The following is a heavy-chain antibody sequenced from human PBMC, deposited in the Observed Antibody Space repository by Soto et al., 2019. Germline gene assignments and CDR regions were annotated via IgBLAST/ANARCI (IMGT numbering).Heavy chain of an antibody. J-gene: IGHJ6*03. D-gene: IGHD6-13*01. CDR1: GGSISPYY. V-gene: IGHV4-59*01. CDR3: ARKGAAASYAHYYRDV. Sequence: SETLSLTCTVSGGSISPYYWSWIRQPPGKGLEWIGYVYYSGNTNYNPSLESRVTISVDTSRNRFSLNLTSATAADTAVYYCARKGAAASYAHYYRDVWGRGTAVTVSS. CDR2: VYYSGNT.